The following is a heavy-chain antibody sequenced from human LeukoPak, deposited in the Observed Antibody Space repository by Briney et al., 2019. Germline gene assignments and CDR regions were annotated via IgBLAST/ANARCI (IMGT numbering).Heavy chain of an antibody. CDR1: GGSFSGYY. J-gene: IGHJ5*02. CDR2: IKHRIST. V-gene: IGHV4-34*01. CDR3: ARRFAESNWFDP. D-gene: IGHD3-10*01. Sequence: SETLSLTCAVYGGSFSGYYWSWIRQPPGKGVEWSGEIKHRISTNYNPSRKSRVTISVDTSKNQFSLKMRSVTAVDTGVYYCARRFAESNWFDPWGQGTLVTVSS.